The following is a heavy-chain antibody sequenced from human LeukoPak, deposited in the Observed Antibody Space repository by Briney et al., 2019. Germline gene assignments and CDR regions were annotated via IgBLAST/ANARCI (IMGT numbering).Heavy chain of an antibody. Sequence: SETLSLTCTVSGGSISSSSYYWGWIRQPPGKGLEWIGSIYYSGSTYYNPSLKSRVTISVDTSKNQFSLKLSSVTAADTAVCYCASHAGVGFGYWGQGTLVTVSS. J-gene: IGHJ4*02. CDR3: ASHAGVGFGY. CDR1: GGSISSSSYY. V-gene: IGHV4-39*01. D-gene: IGHD3-10*01. CDR2: IYYSGST.